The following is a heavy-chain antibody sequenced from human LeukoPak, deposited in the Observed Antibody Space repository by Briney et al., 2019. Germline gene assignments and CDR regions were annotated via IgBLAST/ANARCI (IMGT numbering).Heavy chain of an antibody. J-gene: IGHJ4*02. CDR3: ARNRGGSWYSYFDS. Sequence: PSETLSLTCSVSGGSVITYYWSWIRQPAGKRLEWIGRIYTSGTTNSNPSLRSRVTMSLDTSKNHFSLRLSSVTAADAAMYYCARNRGGSWYSYFDSWGQGTLVTVSS. D-gene: IGHD6-13*01. V-gene: IGHV4-4*07. CDR2: IYTSGTT. CDR1: GGSVITYY.